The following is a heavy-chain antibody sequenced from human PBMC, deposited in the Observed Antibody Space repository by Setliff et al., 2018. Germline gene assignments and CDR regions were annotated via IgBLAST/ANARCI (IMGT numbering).Heavy chain of an antibody. V-gene: IGHV1-69-2*01. CDR1: GYTFTDYY. J-gene: IGHJ4*02. D-gene: IGHD3-10*01. Sequence: ASVKVSCKASGYTFTDYYMHWVQQAPGKGLEWMGRVDPEDGHTKYAEKSQGRITISADMSLDIAHMELGSLTSEDTAVYYCTTGLRHGVPYFDLWGQGTLVTVSS. CDR3: TTGLRHGVPYFDL. CDR2: VDPEDGHT.